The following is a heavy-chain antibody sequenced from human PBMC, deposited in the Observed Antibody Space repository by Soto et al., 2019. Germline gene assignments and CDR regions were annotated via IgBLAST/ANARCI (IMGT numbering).Heavy chain of an antibody. J-gene: IGHJ4*02. CDR1: GFDFSITL. CDR3: GRGRSGQIVVFY. Sequence: HHGGSLRLSCTDSGFDFSITLIHGGGQVPGKGLVWVSRINAVGSSLIYADSVKGRFTISRDNAKNTVYLQMSSLRPDDTAIYYCGRGRSGQIVVFYWGQGTPVTVSS. CDR2: INAVGSSL. D-gene: IGHD1-26*01. V-gene: IGHV3-74*01.